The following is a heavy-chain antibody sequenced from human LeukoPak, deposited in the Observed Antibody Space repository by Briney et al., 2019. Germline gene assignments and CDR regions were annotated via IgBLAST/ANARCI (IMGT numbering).Heavy chain of an antibody. J-gene: IGHJ4*02. V-gene: IGHV4-61*01. CDR3: ARGQDSNWYYFDY. CDR1: GGSVSSGSCY. CDR2: IYYSGST. Sequence: TSETLSLTCTVSGGSVSSGSCYWSWIRQPPGKGLEWIGYIYYSGSTNYNPSLKSQVTISVDTSKNQFSLKLSSVTAADTAVYYCARGQDSNWYYFDYWGQGTLVTVSS. D-gene: IGHD4-11*01.